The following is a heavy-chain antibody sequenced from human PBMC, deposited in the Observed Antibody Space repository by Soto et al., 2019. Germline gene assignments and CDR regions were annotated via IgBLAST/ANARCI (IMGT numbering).Heavy chain of an antibody. Sequence: PSETLCVTCSVAGGSSGSSSGYWGWIRQPPGKGLEWIGSIYYSGSTYYNPSLKSRVTISVDTSKNQFSLKLSSVTAADTAVYYCATGLSLIRDYYYYMDVWGKRTTVTVSS. CDR3: ATGLSLIRDYYYYMDV. D-gene: IGHD2-8*01. CDR2: IYYSGST. CDR1: GGSSGSSSGY. V-gene: IGHV4-39*01. J-gene: IGHJ6*03.